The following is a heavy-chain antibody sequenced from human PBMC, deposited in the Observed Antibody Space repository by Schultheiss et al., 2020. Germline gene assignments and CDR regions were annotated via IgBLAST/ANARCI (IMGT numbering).Heavy chain of an antibody. Sequence: ASVKVSCKASGYVFTTYGISWVRQAPGQGLEWMGWISAYNGNTNYAQKYQGRVTMTRDTSISTAYMELSRLRSDDTAVYYCAREGHYYGDFDYWGQGTLVTVSS. CDR1: GYVFTTYG. CDR3: AREGHYYGDFDY. D-gene: IGHD4-17*01. CDR2: ISAYNGNT. J-gene: IGHJ4*02. V-gene: IGHV1-18*01.